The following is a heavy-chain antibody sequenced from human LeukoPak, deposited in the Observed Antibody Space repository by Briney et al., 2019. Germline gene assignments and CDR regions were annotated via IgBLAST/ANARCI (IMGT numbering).Heavy chain of an antibody. V-gene: IGHV3-21*04. CDR3: AKDRHAPGRYCSSTSCFPFDS. CDR1: GFTFSSYS. CDR2: ISSSSSYI. D-gene: IGHD2-2*01. Sequence: GGSLRLSCAASGFTFSSYSMNWVRQAPGKGLEWVSSISSSSSYIYYADSVKGRFTSSRDNGKNSLYLQMHSLRAEDTAVYYCAKDRHAPGRYCSSTSCFPFDSWGQGTLVTVSS. J-gene: IGHJ5*01.